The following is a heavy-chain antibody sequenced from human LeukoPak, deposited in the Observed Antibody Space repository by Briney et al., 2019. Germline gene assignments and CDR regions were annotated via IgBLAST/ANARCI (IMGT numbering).Heavy chain of an antibody. CDR1: GGSISSSSYY. CDR2: IYYSGST. D-gene: IGHD4-17*01. CDR3: ARNLTPNDYGDGFDY. V-gene: IGHV4-39*07. J-gene: IGHJ4*02. Sequence: SETLSLTCTVSGGSISSSSYYWGWIRQPPGKGLEWIGSIYYSGSTYYNPSLKSRVTISVDTSKNQFSLKLSSVTAADTAVYYCARNLTPNDYGDGFDYWGQGTLVTVSS.